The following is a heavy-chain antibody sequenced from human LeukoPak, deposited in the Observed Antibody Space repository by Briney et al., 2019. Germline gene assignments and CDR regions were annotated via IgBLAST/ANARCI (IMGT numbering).Heavy chain of an antibody. V-gene: IGHV1-46*01. Sequence: ASVKVSCKASGYTFTSYHMHWVRQAPGQGLEWMGIVNPSGGSTSYAQKFQGRVSMTRDTSTSTVYMELSSLRSEDTAVYYCARDVGVAVYYMDVWGKGTTVTVSS. CDR2: VNPSGGST. CDR3: ARDVGVAVYYMDV. J-gene: IGHJ6*03. D-gene: IGHD2-15*01. CDR1: GYTFTSYH.